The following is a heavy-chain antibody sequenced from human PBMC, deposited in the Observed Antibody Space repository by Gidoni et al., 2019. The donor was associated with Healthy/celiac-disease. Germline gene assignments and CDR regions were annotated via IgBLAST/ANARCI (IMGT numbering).Heavy chain of an antibody. V-gene: IGHV3-48*03. CDR3: ARAAYHSSGWHYYFDY. Sequence: EVQLVESGGGLVQPGGSLRLSCAASGFTFSSHEMNWVRQAPGKGLEWVSYISNSGSTIYYADSVKGRFTISRDNAKNSLYLQMNSLRAEDTADYYCARAAYHSSGWHYYFDYWGQGTLVTVSS. J-gene: IGHJ4*02. D-gene: IGHD3-22*01. CDR1: GFTFSSHE. CDR2: ISNSGSTI.